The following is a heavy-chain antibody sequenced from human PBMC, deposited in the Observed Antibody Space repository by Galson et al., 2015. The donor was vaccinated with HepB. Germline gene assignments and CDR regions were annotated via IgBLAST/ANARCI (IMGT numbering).Heavy chain of an antibody. CDR3: AALRAYSSVLDY. J-gene: IGHJ4*02. CDR2: IREDGSEI. Sequence: SLRLSCAVSGFTFGTYWMTWVRQAPGKGLEWVATIREDGSEIHYADSVKGRFTISRDNSKNTLYLQINSLRAEDTAVYYCAALRAYSSVLDYWGQGTLVTVSS. V-gene: IGHV3-7*03. D-gene: IGHD6-19*01. CDR1: GFTFGTYW.